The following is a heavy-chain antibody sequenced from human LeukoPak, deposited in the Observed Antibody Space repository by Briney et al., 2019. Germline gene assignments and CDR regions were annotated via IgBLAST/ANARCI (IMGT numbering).Heavy chain of an antibody. CDR3: ASGTYYYDSSGYLDY. Sequence: HPGRSLRLSCAASGFTFSSYGMHWVRQAPGKGLQWVAVISYDGSNKYYADSVKGRFTISRDNSKNTLYLQMNSLRAEDTAVYYCASGTYYYDSSGYLDYWGQGTLVTVPS. V-gene: IGHV3-30*03. J-gene: IGHJ4*02. D-gene: IGHD3-22*01. CDR1: GFTFSSYG. CDR2: ISYDGSNK.